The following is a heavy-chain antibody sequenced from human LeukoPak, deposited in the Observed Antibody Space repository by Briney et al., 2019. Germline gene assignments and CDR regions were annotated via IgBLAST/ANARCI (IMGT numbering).Heavy chain of an antibody. CDR1: GFAFRNYG. V-gene: IGHV3-30*18. CDR2: LSYDGINK. Sequence: GGSLRLSCASSGFAFRNYGMHWVRQAPGKGLEWVAVLSYDGINKYYADSVKGRFTISRDNSKNTLYLQVNSLRAEDTAVYYCAKENSPFSYGSSGDFDVWGQGTVVIVS. CDR3: AKENSPFSYGSSGDFDV. D-gene: IGHD1-26*01. J-gene: IGHJ3*01.